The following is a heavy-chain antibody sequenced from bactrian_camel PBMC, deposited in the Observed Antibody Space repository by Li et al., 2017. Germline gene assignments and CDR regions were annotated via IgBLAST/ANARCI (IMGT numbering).Heavy chain of an antibody. CDR3: VSDTCSKSTCYTRNYDY. V-gene: IGHV3S6*01. CDR2: ITSDGRNT. Sequence: QVQLVESGGGLVQPGGSLRLSCAASGFTFATYYMAWVRQAPGKGLEWVCTITSDGRNTYYGDSVKGRFTISRDNAKNPLFLQLNVVKVEDTAMYYCVSDTCSKSTCYTRNYDYWGQGTQVTVS. CDR1: GFTFATYY. J-gene: IGHJ4*01. D-gene: IGHD2*01.